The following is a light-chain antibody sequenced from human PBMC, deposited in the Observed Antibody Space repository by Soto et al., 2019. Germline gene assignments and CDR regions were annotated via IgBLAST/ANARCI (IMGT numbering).Light chain of an antibody. CDR2: AAS. CDR3: QQAYSFPIT. Sequence: DIQMTQSPSSLSASVGDRVTITCRASQTISTYLNWYQQKPGKAPKFLIYAASTLQSGVPSRFSGSASGTEFTLTISNLQPEDFATYYCQQAYSFPITFGQGTRLEIK. J-gene: IGKJ5*01. V-gene: IGKV1-39*01. CDR1: QTISTY.